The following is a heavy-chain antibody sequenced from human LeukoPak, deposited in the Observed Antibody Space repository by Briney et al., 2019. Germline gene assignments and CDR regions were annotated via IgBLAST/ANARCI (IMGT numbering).Heavy chain of an antibody. D-gene: IGHD6-13*01. CDR1: GYTFTGYY. CDR2: INPNSGGT. V-gene: IGHV1-2*02. Sequence: GASVKVSCKASGYTFTGYYMHWVRQAPGQGLEWMGWINPNSGGTNYAQKFQGRATMTRDTSISTAYMELSRLRSDDTAVYYCARDNSSWYDYYYGMDVWGQGTTVTVSS. J-gene: IGHJ6*02. CDR3: ARDNSSWYDYYYGMDV.